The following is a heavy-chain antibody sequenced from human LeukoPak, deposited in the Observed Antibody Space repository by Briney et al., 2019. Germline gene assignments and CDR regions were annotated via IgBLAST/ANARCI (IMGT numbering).Heavy chain of an antibody. D-gene: IGHD3-9*01. V-gene: IGHV5-51*01. Sequence: HGESLKISCKGSGYSFTSYWIGWVRQMPGKGLEWMGIIYPGDSDTRYSPSFQGQVTISADKSISTAYLQWSSLKASDTAMYYCARGYYDILTGLKGVWFDPWGQGTLVTVSS. CDR3: ARGYYDILTGLKGVWFDP. CDR1: GYSFTSYW. CDR2: IYPGDSDT. J-gene: IGHJ5*02.